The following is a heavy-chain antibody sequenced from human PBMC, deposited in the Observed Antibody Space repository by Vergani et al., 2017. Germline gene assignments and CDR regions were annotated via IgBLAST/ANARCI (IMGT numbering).Heavy chain of an antibody. Sequence: QVQLQQSGPGLVKPSQTLSLTCAISGDSVSSKSAACNCIRQSPSRGLEWLGRTYYKSRWYNEYAISVKSRITINPDTSKNQFSMQLNSVTPEDTAIYYCVGGFFILGMDGWGQGTAVTVSS. V-gene: IGHV6-1*01. CDR3: VGGFFILGMDG. CDR2: TYYKSRWYN. D-gene: IGHD6-25*01. CDR1: GDSVSSKSAA. J-gene: IGHJ6*02.